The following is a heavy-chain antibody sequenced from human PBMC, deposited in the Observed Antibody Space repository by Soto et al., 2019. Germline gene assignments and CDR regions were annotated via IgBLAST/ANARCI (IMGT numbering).Heavy chain of an antibody. CDR1: GGTFSSYA. CDR2: IIPIFGTA. CDR3: ARLGYCSSTSCYQMIYFSSPQNGMDV. V-gene: IGHV1-69*06. Sequence: KISCKASGGTFSSYAISWVRQAPGQGLEWMGGIIPIFGTANYAQKFQGRVTITADKSTSTAYMELSSLRSEDTAVYYCARLGYCSSTSCYQMIYFSSPQNGMDVWGQGTTVTVSS. J-gene: IGHJ6*02. D-gene: IGHD2-2*03.